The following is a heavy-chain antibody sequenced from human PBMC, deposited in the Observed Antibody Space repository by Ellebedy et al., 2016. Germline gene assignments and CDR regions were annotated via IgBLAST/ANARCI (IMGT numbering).Heavy chain of an antibody. J-gene: IGHJ6*02. Sequence: SETLSLTXTVSGGSISSSSYYWGWIRQPPGQGLEWIGSIYYSGSTYYNPSLKSRVTISVDTSKNQFSLKLSSVTAADTAVYYCAAQRITMVRGAKYYYYYGMDVWGQGTTVTVSS. CDR2: IYYSGST. CDR1: GGSISSSSYY. CDR3: AAQRITMVRGAKYYYYYGMDV. V-gene: IGHV4-39*01. D-gene: IGHD3-10*01.